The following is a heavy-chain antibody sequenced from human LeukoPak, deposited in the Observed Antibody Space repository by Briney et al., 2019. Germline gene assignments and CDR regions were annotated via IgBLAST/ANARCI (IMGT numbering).Heavy chain of an antibody. CDR1: GLTFSSYG. CDR2: ISYDGSNK. D-gene: IGHD3-22*01. V-gene: IGHV3-30*18. Sequence: PGGSLRLSCAASGLTFSSYGMHWVRQAPGKGLEWVAVISYDGSNKYYADSVKGRFTISRDNSKNTLYLQMNSLRAEDTAVYYCAKDRYYYDSSYDYWGQGTLVTVSS. J-gene: IGHJ4*02. CDR3: AKDRYYYDSSYDY.